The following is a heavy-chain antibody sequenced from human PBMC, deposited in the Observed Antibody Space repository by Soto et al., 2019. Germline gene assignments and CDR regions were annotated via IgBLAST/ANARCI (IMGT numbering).Heavy chain of an antibody. J-gene: IGHJ5*02. CDR1: GGSVSSGSYY. Sequence: PSETLSLTCTVSGGSVSSGSYYWSWIRQPPGKGLEWIGYIYYSGSTNYNPSLKSRVTISVDTSKNQFSLKLSSVTAADTAVYYCARDCAVAGTNRWFDPWGQGTLVTVSS. CDR2: IYYSGST. CDR3: ARDCAVAGTNRWFDP. D-gene: IGHD6-19*01. V-gene: IGHV4-61*01.